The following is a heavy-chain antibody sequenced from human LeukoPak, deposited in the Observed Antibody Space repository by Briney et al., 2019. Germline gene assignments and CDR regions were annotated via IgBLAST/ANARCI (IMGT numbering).Heavy chain of an antibody. V-gene: IGHV3-23*01. D-gene: IGHD5-18*01. Sequence: GGSLRLSCAASGFTFSSYAMSWVRQAPGKGLEWVPAISGSGGSTYYADSVKGRFTISRDNSKDTLYLQMNSLRAEDTAVYYCAKQTGYSYGSHFDYWGQGTLVTVSS. CDR1: GFTFSSYA. CDR3: AKQTGYSYGSHFDY. CDR2: ISGSGGST. J-gene: IGHJ4*02.